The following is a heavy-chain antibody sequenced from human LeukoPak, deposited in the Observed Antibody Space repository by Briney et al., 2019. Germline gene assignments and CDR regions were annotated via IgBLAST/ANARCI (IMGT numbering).Heavy chain of an antibody. V-gene: IGHV3-30*18. CDR2: ISNDGSNK. D-gene: IGHD2-15*01. CDR1: GFTFSSYG. J-gene: IGHJ4*02. CDR3: AKPVLGYCSGGSCFSFDY. Sequence: GGSLRLSCAASGFTFSSYGMHWVRQAPGKGLEWVATISNDGSNKYYADSVKGRFTISRDNSKNTIYLQMNSLRAEDTAVYYCAKPVLGYCSGGSCFSFDYWGQGTLVTVSS.